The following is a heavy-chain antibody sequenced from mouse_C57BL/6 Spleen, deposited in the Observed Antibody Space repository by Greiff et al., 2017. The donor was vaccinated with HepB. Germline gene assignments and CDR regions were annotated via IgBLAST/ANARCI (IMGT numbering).Heavy chain of an antibody. D-gene: IGHD2-4*01. J-gene: IGHJ2*01. Sequence: QVQLQQSGAELVRPGASVKLSCKASGYTFTDYYINWVKQRPGQGLEWIARIYPGSGNTYYNEKFKGKATLTAEKSSSTAYMQLSSLTSEDSAVYFCARWDYDQNYWGQGTTLTVSS. CDR2: IYPGSGNT. CDR3: ARWDYDQNY. V-gene: IGHV1-76*01. CDR1: GYTFTDYY.